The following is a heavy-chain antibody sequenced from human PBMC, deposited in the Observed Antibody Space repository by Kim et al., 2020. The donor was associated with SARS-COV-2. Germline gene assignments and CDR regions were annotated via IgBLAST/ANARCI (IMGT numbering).Heavy chain of an antibody. J-gene: IGHJ3*02. Sequence: ASVKVSCKVSGYTLTELSMHWVRQAPGKGLEWMGGFDPEDGETIYAQKFQGRVTMTEDTSTDTAYMELSSLRSEDTAVYYCATGYHSGSYYKGSHAFDIWGQGTMVTVSS. CDR1: GYTLTELS. CDR3: ATGYHSGSYYKGSHAFDI. CDR2: FDPEDGET. D-gene: IGHD1-26*01. V-gene: IGHV1-24*01.